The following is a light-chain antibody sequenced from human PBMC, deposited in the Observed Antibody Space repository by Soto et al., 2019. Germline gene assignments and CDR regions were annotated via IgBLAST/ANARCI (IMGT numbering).Light chain of an antibody. V-gene: IGKV2D-29*01. CDR2: EVS. CDR1: VSLHHDDGKTH. Sequence: EIVLTQTPLSLSVTLGQAASISCESSVSLHHDDGKTHLYWYAQRSGQAPQLLISEVSNRFTGVSDRFSGSGSGTNFTLKISRVEADDVGVYICMQSGLHPITFGGGTKVEI. J-gene: IGKJ4*01. CDR3: MQSGLHPIT.